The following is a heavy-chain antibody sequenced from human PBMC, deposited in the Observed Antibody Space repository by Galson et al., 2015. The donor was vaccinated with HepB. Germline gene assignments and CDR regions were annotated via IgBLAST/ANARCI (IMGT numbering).Heavy chain of an antibody. V-gene: IGHV1-3*01. CDR3: ARDGYYYDSSGYYEGAFDI. CDR2: INAGNGNT. D-gene: IGHD3-22*01. J-gene: IGHJ3*02. CDR1: GYNFTSYA. Sequence: SVKVSCKASGYNFTSYAMHWVRQAPGQRLEWMGWINAGNGNTKYSQKFQGRVTITRDTSASTAYMELSSLRSEDTAVYYCARDGYYYDSSGYYEGAFDIWGQGTMVTVSS.